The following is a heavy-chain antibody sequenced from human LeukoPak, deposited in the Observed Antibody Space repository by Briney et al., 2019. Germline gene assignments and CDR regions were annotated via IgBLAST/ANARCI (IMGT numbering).Heavy chain of an antibody. Sequence: PGGSLRLSCAASGFTFSSYSMNWVRQAPGKGLEWVSYISSSSSTIYYADSVKGRFTISRDNAKNSLYLQMNSLKAEDTAVYYCARDLRDKYSSSYLDYWGQGTLVTVSS. CDR3: ARDLRDKYSSSYLDY. J-gene: IGHJ4*02. D-gene: IGHD6-6*01. CDR1: GFTFSSYS. CDR2: ISSSSSTI. V-gene: IGHV3-48*01.